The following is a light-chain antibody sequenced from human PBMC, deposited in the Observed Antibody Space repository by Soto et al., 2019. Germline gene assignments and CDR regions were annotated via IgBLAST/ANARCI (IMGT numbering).Light chain of an antibody. CDR3: QQYDDWLRLT. CDR2: GAS. J-gene: IGKJ4*01. CDR1: QSVNIY. V-gene: IGKV3D-15*01. Sequence: EIVMTHSPATLSVSPGEIATLSCRASQSVNIYLAWYQQKPGQAPRLLIFGASYRATGIPARFSGSGSGTEFNLTISSLQSEDFAVYFCQQYDDWLRLTFGGGTKVDIK.